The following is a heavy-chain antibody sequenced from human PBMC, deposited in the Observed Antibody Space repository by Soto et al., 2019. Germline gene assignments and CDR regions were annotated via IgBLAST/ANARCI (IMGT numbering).Heavy chain of an antibody. CDR1: SGSISSSNW. Sequence: SETLSLTCAVSSGSISSSNWWSWVRQPPGKGLEWIGEIYHSGSTNYNPSLKSRVTISVDKSKNQFSLKLRAVTAADTAVYYCARVDSTFGGPFDYWGQGTLVTVSS. D-gene: IGHD3-10*01. J-gene: IGHJ4*02. CDR3: ARVDSTFGGPFDY. CDR2: IYHSGST. V-gene: IGHV4-4*02.